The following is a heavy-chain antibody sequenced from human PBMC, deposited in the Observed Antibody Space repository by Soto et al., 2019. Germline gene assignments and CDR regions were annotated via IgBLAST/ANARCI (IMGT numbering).Heavy chain of an antibody. Sequence: SETLSLTCTFSGVSTIDYYWTWIRQPPGQGLEWLGYVYFRGRNNYNPSLKSRVAMSVDTTKSQFSLRLRSVPAADTAAYYCGRSVYVRGDNYHFDYWGQGLRVTSPQ. V-gene: IGHV4-59*01. CDR2: VYFRGRN. J-gene: IGHJ4*02. CDR1: GVSTIDYY. CDR3: GRSVYVRGDNYHFDY. D-gene: IGHD5-12*01.